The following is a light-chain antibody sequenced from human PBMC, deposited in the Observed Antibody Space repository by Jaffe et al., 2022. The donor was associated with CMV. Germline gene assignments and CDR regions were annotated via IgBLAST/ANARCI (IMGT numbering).Light chain of an antibody. V-gene: IGLV3-21*04. CDR1: NIGSKS. J-gene: IGLJ2*01. CDR2: YDR. CDR3: QVWDSTNNHAV. Sequence: SYVLTQPPSVSEAPGKTARITCGGNNIGSKSVHWYQKRPGQAPVLVMDYDRNRPSGIPERFSGSNSGNTATLTISSVEAGDEADYYCQVWDSTNNHAVFGGGTRLTVL.